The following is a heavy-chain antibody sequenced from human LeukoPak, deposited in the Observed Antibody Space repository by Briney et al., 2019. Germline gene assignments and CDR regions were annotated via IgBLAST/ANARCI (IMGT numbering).Heavy chain of an antibody. CDR1: GFTFSSHA. CDR2: ISYDGSNK. V-gene: IGHV3-30-3*01. D-gene: IGHD5-24*01. J-gene: IGHJ4*02. CDR3: ARRDGYNKGDFDY. Sequence: SGRSLRLSCAASGFTFSSHAMHWVRQAPGQGLEWVAVISYDGSNKYYADSVKGRFTISRDNSKNTLYLQMNSLRAEDTAVYYCARRDGYNKGDFDYWGQGTLVTVSS.